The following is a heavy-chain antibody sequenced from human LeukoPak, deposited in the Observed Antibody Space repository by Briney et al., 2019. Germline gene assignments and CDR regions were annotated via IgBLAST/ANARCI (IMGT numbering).Heavy chain of an antibody. D-gene: IGHD4-17*01. CDR2: ASPSGGRT. CDR1: GYTFTDYC. V-gene: IGHV1-46*01. CDR3: ARDHDYGPCEGPAALDY. J-gene: IGHJ4*02. Sequence: GASVKVSCKAFGYTFTDYCMHWVRQSPGQGLEWMGVASPSGGRTSYAQKFQGRVTVTRDTSTSTVYMELTSLRYEDTAMYYCARDHDYGPCEGPAALDYWGQGTLVTVSS.